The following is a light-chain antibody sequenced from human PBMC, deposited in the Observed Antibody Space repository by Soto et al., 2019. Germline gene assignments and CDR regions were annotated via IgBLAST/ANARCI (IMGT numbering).Light chain of an antibody. CDR3: NSYTTSNTFV. J-gene: IGLJ1*01. V-gene: IGLV2-14*03. Sequence: QSALAQPASVSRSPGQAITVSCSRTSSDIGAHNFVSWYQQHPGKAPKLIIYEVINRPSGVSDRFSGSKSGNTASLTISGLQSEDEADYYCNSYTTSNTFVFGSGTKVTVL. CDR2: EVI. CDR1: SSDIGAHNF.